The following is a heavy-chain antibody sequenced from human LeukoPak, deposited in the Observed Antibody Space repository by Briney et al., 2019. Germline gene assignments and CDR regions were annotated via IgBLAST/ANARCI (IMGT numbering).Heavy chain of an antibody. V-gene: IGHV1-24*01. CDR3: ATRPSIVGATGLDY. CDR1: GYTLTELS. D-gene: IGHD1-26*01. J-gene: IGHJ4*02. CDR2: FDPEDGET. Sequence: ASVKVSCKVSGYTLTELSMHWVRQAPGKGLEWMGGFDPEDGETIYAQKFQGRVTMTEDTSTDTAYMELSSLRSEDTAVYYCATRPSIVGATGLDYWGQGTLVTVSS.